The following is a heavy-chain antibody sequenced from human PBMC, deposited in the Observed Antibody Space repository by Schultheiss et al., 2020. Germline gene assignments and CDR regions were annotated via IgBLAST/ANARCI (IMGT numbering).Heavy chain of an antibody. CDR2: IYTSGST. V-gene: IGHV4-61*02. D-gene: IGHD3-16*01. Sequence: SETLSLTCTVSGGSISSGSYYWSWIRQPAGKGLEWIGRIYTSGSTNYNPSLKSRVTISVDTSKNQFSLKLSSVTAADTAVYYCARAATYYAVSGGGNWFDPWGQGTLVTVSS. J-gene: IGHJ5*02. CDR1: GGSISSGSYY. CDR3: ARAATYYAVSGGGNWFDP.